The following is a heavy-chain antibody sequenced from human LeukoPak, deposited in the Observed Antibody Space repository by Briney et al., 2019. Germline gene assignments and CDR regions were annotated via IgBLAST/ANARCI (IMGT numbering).Heavy chain of an antibody. V-gene: IGHV3-30-3*01. CDR2: LSYDGSNK. CDR3: ARDRGGYCSGGSCFPGYWFDP. J-gene: IGHJ5*02. CDR1: GFTFSSYA. D-gene: IGHD2-15*01. Sequence: GGSLRLSCAASGFTFSSYAMHWVRQAPGKGLEWVAVLSYDGSNKYYADSVKGRFTISRDNSKNTLYLQMNSLRAEDTAVYYCARDRGGYCSGGSCFPGYWFDPWGQGTLVTVSS.